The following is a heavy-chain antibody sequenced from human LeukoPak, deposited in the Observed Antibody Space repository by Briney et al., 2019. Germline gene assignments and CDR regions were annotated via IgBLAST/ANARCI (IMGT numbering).Heavy chain of an antibody. CDR1: GFTFSSYA. CDR3: AKDGRRYFDWLSSFGYYYYYMDV. V-gene: IGHV3-23*01. J-gene: IGHJ6*03. CDR2: ISGRGGST. D-gene: IGHD3-9*01. Sequence: PGGSLRLSCAASGFTFSSYAMSWFRQSPGKGLEWVSAISGRGGSTYYARSVKGRFTISRDNSKNTLDLQMNSLRAEDTAVYYCAKDGRRYFDWLSSFGYYYYYMDVWGKGTTVTVSS.